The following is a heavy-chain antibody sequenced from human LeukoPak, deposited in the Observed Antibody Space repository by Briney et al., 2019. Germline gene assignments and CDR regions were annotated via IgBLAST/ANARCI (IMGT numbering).Heavy chain of an antibody. V-gene: IGHV1-8*01. Sequence: ASVKVSCKTSGYPFTNYEINWVRQAAGQGLEWMGWVHPNTGNTAYAQRFQGRVTMTRDTSRSTAYMELSSLTTNDTAVYFCARGPRNDPWGQGTLVTVSS. CDR2: VHPNTGNT. CDR1: GYPFTNYE. D-gene: IGHD1-14*01. CDR3: ARGPRNDP. J-gene: IGHJ5*02.